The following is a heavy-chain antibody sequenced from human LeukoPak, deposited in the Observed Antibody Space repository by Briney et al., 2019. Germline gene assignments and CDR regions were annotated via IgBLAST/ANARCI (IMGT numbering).Heavy chain of an antibody. V-gene: IGHV3-7*01. CDR2: IKQDGSEK. CDR1: GFTFSSYE. J-gene: IGHJ4*02. CDR3: AREYGSGTSIRFDY. D-gene: IGHD3-10*01. Sequence: GGSLRLSCAASGFTFSSYEMNWVRQAPGKGLEWVANIKQDGSEKYYVDSVKGRFTISRDNAKNSLYLQMNSLRAEDTAVYYCAREYGSGTSIRFDYWGQGTLVTVSS.